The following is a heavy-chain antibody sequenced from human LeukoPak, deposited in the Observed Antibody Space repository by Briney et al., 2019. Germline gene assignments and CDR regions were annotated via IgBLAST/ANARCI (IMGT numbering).Heavy chain of an antibody. V-gene: IGHV3-7*01. D-gene: IGHD2-2*01. CDR1: RFTFSSYW. J-gene: IGHJ4*02. Sequence: PGGSLRLSCAASRFTFSSYWMSWVRQALGKGLEWVANIKQDGSEKYYVDSVKGRFTISRDNAKNSLYVQMNSLRAEDTAVYYCARYHSTWALHYWGQGTLVTVSS. CDR3: ARYHSTWALHY. CDR2: IKQDGSEK.